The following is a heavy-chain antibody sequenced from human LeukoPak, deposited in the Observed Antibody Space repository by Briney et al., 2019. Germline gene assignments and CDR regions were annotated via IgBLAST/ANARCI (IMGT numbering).Heavy chain of an antibody. Sequence: ASVKVSCKASGGTFSSYAISWVRRAPGQGLEWMGGIIPIFGTANYAQKFQGRVTITTDESTSTAYMELSSLRSEDTAVYYCARGVPYCSSTSCHMGYYFDYWGQGTLVTVSS. D-gene: IGHD2-2*02. CDR3: ARGVPYCSSTSCHMGYYFDY. CDR2: IIPIFGTA. J-gene: IGHJ4*02. CDR1: GGTFSSYA. V-gene: IGHV1-69*05.